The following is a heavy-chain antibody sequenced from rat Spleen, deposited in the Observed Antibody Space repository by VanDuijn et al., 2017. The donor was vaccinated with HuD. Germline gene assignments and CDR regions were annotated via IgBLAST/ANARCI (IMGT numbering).Heavy chain of an antibody. D-gene: IGHD1-4*01. CDR2: IWDDGST. CDR3: TYPGILFDY. J-gene: IGHJ2*01. Sequence: QVQLKESGPGLVQPSQTLSLTCTVSGFSLTSYGLSWVRQPPGKGLEWMGGIWDDGSTNYNSPLKSRLSISRDTSKSQVFLKMNSLQTEDTAIYFCTYPGILFDYWGQGVMVTVSS. CDR1: GFSLTSYG. V-gene: IGHV2-13*01.